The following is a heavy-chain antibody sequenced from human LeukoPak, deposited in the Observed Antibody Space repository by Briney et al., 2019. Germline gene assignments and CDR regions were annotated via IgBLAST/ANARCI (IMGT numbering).Heavy chain of an antibody. V-gene: IGHV4-59*12. D-gene: IGHD3-10*01. J-gene: IGHJ5*02. CDR3: ARRPRVRGVFNWFDP. CDR2: IYYSGST. Sequence: SETLSLTCTVSGGSISSYYWSWIRQPPGKGLEWIGYIYYSGSTNYNPSLKSRVTISVDTSKNQFSLKLSSVTAADTAVYYCARRPRVRGVFNWFDPWGQGTLVTVSS. CDR1: GGSISSYY.